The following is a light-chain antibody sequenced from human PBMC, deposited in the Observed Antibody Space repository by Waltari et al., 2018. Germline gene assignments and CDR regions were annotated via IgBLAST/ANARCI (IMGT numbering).Light chain of an antibody. Sequence: QSVLTQPPSVSGAPGQSVTISCTGSSSTIGADHDVHWYQRFPGRAPKLLTSGSRNRPAGVPARFSGSKSGTSASLAITVLQAEDEADYYCQSFDSSLGGVLFGGGTQLTVL. J-gene: IGLJ2*01. V-gene: IGLV1-40*01. CDR1: SSTIGADHD. CDR3: QSFDSSLGGVL. CDR2: GSR.